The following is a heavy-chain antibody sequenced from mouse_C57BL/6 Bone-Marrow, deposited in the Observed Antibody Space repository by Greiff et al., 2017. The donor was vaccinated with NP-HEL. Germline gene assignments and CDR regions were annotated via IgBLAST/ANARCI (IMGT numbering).Heavy chain of an antibody. CDR1: GYTFTSYW. CDR3: ARDGGAAEGFAY. Sequence: QVQLQQPGAELVKPGASVKLSCKASGYTFTSYWMHWVKQRPGQGLEWIGMIHPNSGSTNYNEKFKSKATLTVDKSSSPAYMQLSSLTSEDYGVYCGARDGGAAEGFAYWGQGTLVTVSA. D-gene: IGHD2-3*01. V-gene: IGHV1-64*01. J-gene: IGHJ3*01. CDR2: IHPNSGST.